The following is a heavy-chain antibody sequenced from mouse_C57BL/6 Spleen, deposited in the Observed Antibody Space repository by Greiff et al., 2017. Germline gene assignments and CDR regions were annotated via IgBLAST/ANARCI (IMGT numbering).Heavy chain of an antibody. CDR3: ARSYYSNYYFDY. J-gene: IGHJ2*01. Sequence: QVQLQQPGAELVKPGASVKLSCKASGYTFTSYWMHWVKQRPGQGLEWIGMIHPNSGSTNYNEKFKSKATLTVDKSSSTAYMQRSSLTSEDSAVYYCARSYYSNYYFDYWGQGTTLTVSS. D-gene: IGHD2-5*01. CDR1: GYTFTSYW. V-gene: IGHV1-64*01. CDR2: IHPNSGST.